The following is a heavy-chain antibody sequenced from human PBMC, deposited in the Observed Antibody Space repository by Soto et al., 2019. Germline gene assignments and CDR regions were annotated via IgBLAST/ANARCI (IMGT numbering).Heavy chain of an antibody. D-gene: IGHD3-10*01. CDR2: ISGGGDAA. J-gene: IGHJ2*01. V-gene: IGHV3-23*01. CDR1: GFTFINFA. CDR3: ARKVPGSTSRPDYWYFDL. Sequence: SGGGLVQPGGSLRLSCAGSGFTFINFAMNWVRQAPGKGLEWVSTISGGGDAAFFADSVRGRFTISRDNSKDTVTLQMNSLGVDDTAVYYCARKVPGSTSRPDYWYFDLWGRGTLVTVSS.